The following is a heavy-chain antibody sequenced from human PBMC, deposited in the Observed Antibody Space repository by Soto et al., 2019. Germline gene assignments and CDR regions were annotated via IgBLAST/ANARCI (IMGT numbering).Heavy chain of an antibody. D-gene: IGHD6-19*01. Sequence: HPGGSLRLSCAASGFTCSSYAMSWVRQAPGKGLEWVSAISGSGGSTYYADSVKGRFTISRDNSKNTLYLQMNSLRAEDTAVYYCAKGQAGIAEAGSRSNWFDPWGQGTLVTVSS. CDR3: AKGQAGIAEAGSRSNWFDP. CDR1: GFTCSSYA. J-gene: IGHJ5*02. CDR2: ISGSGGST. V-gene: IGHV3-23*01.